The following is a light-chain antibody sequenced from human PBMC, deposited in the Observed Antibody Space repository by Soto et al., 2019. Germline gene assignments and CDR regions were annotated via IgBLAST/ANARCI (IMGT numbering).Light chain of an antibody. V-gene: IGLV2-14*01. CDR3: SSYTSSNTLGV. Sequence: QSALTQPASVSGSPGPSITISCTGTSSDVGGYNYVSWYQQHPGKAPKLMIYDVSNRPSGVSNRFSGSKSGNTASLTISGLQAEDEADYSCSSYTSSNTLGVFGTGTKLTVL. J-gene: IGLJ1*01. CDR2: DVS. CDR1: SSDVGGYNY.